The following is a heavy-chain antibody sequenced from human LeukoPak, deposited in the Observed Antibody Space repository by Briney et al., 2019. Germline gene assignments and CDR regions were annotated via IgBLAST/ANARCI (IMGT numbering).Heavy chain of an antibody. D-gene: IGHD3-22*01. CDR1: LGSITCYY. Sequence: SETLSLTCTLSLGSITCYYWSWIPQPARRGLEWIGRVSSTENTNYTPSLRSRVTISPDKSKNQFSLKLTSVTAADTAVYYCARQSGGSYVYFDYWGQGAVVTVSS. J-gene: IGHJ4*02. CDR3: ARQSGGSYVYFDY. V-gene: IGHV4-4*07. CDR2: VSSTENT.